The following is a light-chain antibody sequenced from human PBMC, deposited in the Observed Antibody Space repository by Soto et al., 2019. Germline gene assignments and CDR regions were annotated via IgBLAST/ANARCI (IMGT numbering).Light chain of an antibody. CDR2: FAS. Sequence: EIVMTQSPATLSVSPGEKATLSCRASQTVSNNLAWYQQKPGQAPRLLIDFASTRATGIPARFRGSGSGTEFTLTISSLQSEDFAVYYCQQYNKCPLSFGGGTKVETK. V-gene: IGKV3-15*01. CDR1: QTVSNN. J-gene: IGKJ4*01. CDR3: QQYNKCPLS.